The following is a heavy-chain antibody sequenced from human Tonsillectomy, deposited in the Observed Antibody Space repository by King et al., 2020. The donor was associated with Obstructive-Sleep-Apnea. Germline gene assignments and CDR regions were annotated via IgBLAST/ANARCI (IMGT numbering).Heavy chain of an antibody. CDR1: GYTFTSYG. J-gene: IGHJ5*02. Sequence: VQLVQSGAEVKKPGASVKVSCKASGYTFTSYGISWVRQAPGQGREWMRWISAYNGNTNYAQKLQGRVTMATDTSTSTAYMELRSLRSDETAVYYCARGEVVVVAAKAGWFDPWGQGTLVTVSS. V-gene: IGHV1-18*04. CDR3: ARGEVVVVAAKAGWFDP. CDR2: ISAYNGNT. D-gene: IGHD2-15*01.